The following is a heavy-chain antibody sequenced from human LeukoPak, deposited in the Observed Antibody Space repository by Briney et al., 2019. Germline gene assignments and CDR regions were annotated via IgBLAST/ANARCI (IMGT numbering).Heavy chain of an antibody. V-gene: IGHV3-23*01. J-gene: IGHJ4*02. Sequence: GGSLRLSCAASGFTFSSYSMNWVRQAPGKGLEWVSAISGSGGSTYYADSVKGRFTISRDNSKNTLYLQMNSLRAEDTAVYYCARGGGTRVYYFDYWGQGTLVTVSS. CDR1: GFTFSSYS. D-gene: IGHD1-1*01. CDR2: ISGSGGST. CDR3: ARGGGTRVYYFDY.